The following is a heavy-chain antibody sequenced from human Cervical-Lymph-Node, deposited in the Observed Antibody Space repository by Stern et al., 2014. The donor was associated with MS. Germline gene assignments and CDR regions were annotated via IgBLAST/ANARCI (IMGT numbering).Heavy chain of an antibody. CDR1: GLTFSSYA. CDR2: ISASGGST. CDR3: AKDARYSSGWYDY. D-gene: IGHD6-19*01. V-gene: IGHV3-23*04. Sequence: EVQLVESGGGLVQPGGSRRVSCVGSGLTFSSYAMSWVRQAPGKGLEWVSAISASGGSTYYADSVKGRFTISRNNSKNITVFLQMSSLRDEDTAVYYCAKDARYSSGWYDYWGQGTLVTVSS. J-gene: IGHJ4*02.